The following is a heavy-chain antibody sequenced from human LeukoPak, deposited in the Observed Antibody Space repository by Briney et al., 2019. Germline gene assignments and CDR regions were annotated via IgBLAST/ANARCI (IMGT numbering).Heavy chain of an antibody. D-gene: IGHD2-15*01. V-gene: IGHV3-23*01. J-gene: IGHJ4*02. CDR3: VKYPAGGGYFDY. CDR2: LSGSGDNT. CDR1: GFTFSSYC. Sequence: GQSLRLSCAASGFTFSSYCMTWVRKTPCQGLDLDSGLSGSGDNTYYADSVKGRFTISRDNSKNTLYLQMNSLRAEDTAVYYCVKYPAGGGYFDYWGQGTLVTVSS.